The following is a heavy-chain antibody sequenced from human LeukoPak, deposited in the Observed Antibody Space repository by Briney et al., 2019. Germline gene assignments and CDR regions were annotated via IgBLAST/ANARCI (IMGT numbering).Heavy chain of an antibody. CDR2: IYYSGST. CDR3: ARGLIVEMATSYFDY. Sequence: SETLSLTCTVSGGSISSSSYYWGWIRQPPGKGLEWIGSIYYSGSTYYNPSLKSRVTISVDTSKNQFSLKLSSVTAADTAVYYCARGLIVEMATSYFDYWGQGTLVTVSS. J-gene: IGHJ4*02. D-gene: IGHD5-24*01. CDR1: GGSISSSSYY. V-gene: IGHV4-39*07.